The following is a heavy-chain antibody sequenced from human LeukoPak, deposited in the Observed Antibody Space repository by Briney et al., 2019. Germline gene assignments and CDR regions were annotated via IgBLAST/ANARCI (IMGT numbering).Heavy chain of an antibody. J-gene: IGHJ5*02. D-gene: IGHD3-10*01. V-gene: IGHV1-2*02. Sequence: GGSVKVSCKTSGYTFTSYDINWVRQAPGQGLEWMGWINPNSGGTNYAQKFQGRVTMTRDTSNSTAYMELSRLRSDDTAVYYCARFDYGSAYTWGQGTLVTVSS. CDR3: ARFDYGSAYT. CDR2: INPNSGGT. CDR1: GYTFTSYD.